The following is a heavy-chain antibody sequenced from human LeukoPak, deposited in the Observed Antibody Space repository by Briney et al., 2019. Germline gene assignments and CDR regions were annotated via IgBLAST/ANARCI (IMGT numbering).Heavy chain of an antibody. CDR2: ISYDGSNK. D-gene: IGHD2-2*02. J-gene: IGHJ3*02. CDR1: GFTFSSYA. CDR3: ARDHLDCSSTSCYRAFDI. Sequence: GGSLRLSCAASGFTFSSYAMHWVRQAPGKGLEWVAVISYDGSNKYYADSVKGRFTISRDNSKNSLYLQMNSLRAEDTAVYYCARDHLDCSSTSCYRAFDIWGQGTMVTVSS. V-gene: IGHV3-30-3*01.